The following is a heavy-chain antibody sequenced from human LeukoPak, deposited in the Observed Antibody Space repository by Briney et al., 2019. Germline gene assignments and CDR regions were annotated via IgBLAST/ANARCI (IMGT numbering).Heavy chain of an antibody. Sequence: GGSLRLSCAASGFTFSSYSMNWVRQAPGKGLEWVSYISSSSSTIYYADSVKGRFTISRDNAKNSLYLQMNSLRDEVTAVYYCARLDCGGDCYSGRNYYYYGMDVWGQGTTVTVSS. D-gene: IGHD2-21*02. CDR2: ISSSSSTI. CDR1: GFTFSSYS. J-gene: IGHJ6*02. CDR3: ARLDCGGDCYSGRNYYYYGMDV. V-gene: IGHV3-48*02.